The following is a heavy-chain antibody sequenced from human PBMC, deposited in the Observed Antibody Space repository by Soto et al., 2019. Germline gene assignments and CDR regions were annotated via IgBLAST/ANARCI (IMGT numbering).Heavy chain of an antibody. D-gene: IGHD6-19*01. V-gene: IGHV4-59*08. CDR1: GASITRDH. Sequence: QVQLQESGPGLVTPSETLSLTCTVSGASITRDHWNWIRQPPGKGLEWIGEYSGSTNYNPSLKSRVTISVDTSNNHSPLKLSSVTASDSAVVFCATYTSGGGGRGYWGQGTLVTVSS. CDR3: ATYTSGGGGRGY. J-gene: IGHJ4*02. CDR2: EYSGST.